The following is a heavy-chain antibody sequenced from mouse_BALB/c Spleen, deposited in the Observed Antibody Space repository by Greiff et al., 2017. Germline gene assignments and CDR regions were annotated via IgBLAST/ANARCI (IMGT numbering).Heavy chain of an antibody. J-gene: IGHJ3*01. CDR2: IWAGGST. CDR3: ARGSNPAWFAY. Sequence: QVQLKESGPGLVAPSQSLSITCTVSGFSLTSYGVHWVRQPPGKGLEWLGVIWAGGSTNYNSALMSRLSISKDNSKSQVFLKMNSLQTDDTAMYYCARGSNPAWFAYWGQGTLVTVSA. CDR1: GFSLTSYG. D-gene: IGHD4-1*01. V-gene: IGHV2-9*02.